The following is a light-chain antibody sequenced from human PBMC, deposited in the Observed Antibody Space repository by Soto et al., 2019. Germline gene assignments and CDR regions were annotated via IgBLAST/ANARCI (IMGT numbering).Light chain of an antibody. V-gene: IGKV3-15*01. CDR1: QSFRGL. Sequence: EVVLTQSLVTLSLSPGERATLSCRASQSFRGLLAWYQQKPGQAPRLLIYGASTRATGIPGRFSGSGSGTEFTLTISSLQSEDFAVYYCQQSYSSWLTFGQGTRLEIK. CDR2: GAS. CDR3: QQSYSSWLT. J-gene: IGKJ5*01.